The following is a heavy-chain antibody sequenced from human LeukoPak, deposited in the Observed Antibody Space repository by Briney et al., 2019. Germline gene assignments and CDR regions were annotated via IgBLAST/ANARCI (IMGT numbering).Heavy chain of an antibody. CDR3: ARGGAARPDY. CDR2: ISSNSRSI. Sequence: GGSLTLSCAASGFTFSGYGMNWVRQAPGKGLEWVSYISSNSRSIDYADSVKGRFTISRDNAKNSLYLQMNSLRAEDTAMYYCARGGAARPDYWGQGTLVTVSS. J-gene: IGHJ4*02. D-gene: IGHD6-6*01. CDR1: GFTFSGYG. V-gene: IGHV3-48*01.